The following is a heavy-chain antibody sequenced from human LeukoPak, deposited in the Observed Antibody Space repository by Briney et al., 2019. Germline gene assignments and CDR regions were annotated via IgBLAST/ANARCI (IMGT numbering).Heavy chain of an antibody. J-gene: IGHJ3*01. CDR3: AKDQGSSSGWYSRDGFAL. V-gene: IGHV3-23*01. CDR1: GLTFSSYA. Sequence: PGGSLRLSCAASGLTFSSYATSWVRQAPGKGLEWVSGISSSGDSTFYADSVKGRFTISRDNSKNTLYLQMNSLRAEDTAVYYCAKDQGSSSGWYSRDGFALWGRGTMVTVSS. CDR2: ISSSGDST. D-gene: IGHD6-19*01.